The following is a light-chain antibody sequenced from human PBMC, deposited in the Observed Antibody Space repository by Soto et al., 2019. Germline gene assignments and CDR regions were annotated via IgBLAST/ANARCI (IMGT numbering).Light chain of an antibody. CDR2: GAS. J-gene: IGKJ2*01. Sequence: EVVMTQSPATLSVSPGERATLSCRASQSVSNNLAWYQQKPGQAPRLLIYGASTRATGIPARFSGSGSGTEFTLTISSLQSEDFAVYYWQEYNNWSYTFGQGTKLEIK. CDR3: QEYNNWSYT. V-gene: IGKV3-15*01. CDR1: QSVSNN.